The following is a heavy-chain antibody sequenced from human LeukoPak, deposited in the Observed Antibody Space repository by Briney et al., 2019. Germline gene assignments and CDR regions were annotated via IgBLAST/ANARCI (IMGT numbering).Heavy chain of an antibody. CDR3: AKIAETSGSYGQGYDY. Sequence: PGGSLRLSCAASGFTFSTYWMTWVRQAPGKGLEWVANIKTDGSQIYYVDSVKGRFTISRDNAKNSLYLQMNSLRVEDTAVYYCAKIAETSGSYGQGYDYWGQGTLVTVSS. J-gene: IGHJ4*02. CDR2: IKTDGSQI. D-gene: IGHD1-26*01. V-gene: IGHV3-7*03. CDR1: GFTFSTYW.